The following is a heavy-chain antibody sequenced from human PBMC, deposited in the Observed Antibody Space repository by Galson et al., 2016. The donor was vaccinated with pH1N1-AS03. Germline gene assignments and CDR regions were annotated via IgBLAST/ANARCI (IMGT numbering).Heavy chain of an antibody. D-gene: IGHD6-6*01. J-gene: IGHJ4*02. CDR3: AKDSSSNEQGY. CDR2: INRDGRQQ. Sequence: TRGHSCAASGFTSGMSWMSWVRQAPGKALEWVANINRDGRQQDYVDTVKGRFPISRDNAKSSLNLQMNSLSAEDTARSYCAKDSSSNEQGYWGPGTLVTVSS. V-gene: IGHV3-7*01. CDR1: GFTSGMSW.